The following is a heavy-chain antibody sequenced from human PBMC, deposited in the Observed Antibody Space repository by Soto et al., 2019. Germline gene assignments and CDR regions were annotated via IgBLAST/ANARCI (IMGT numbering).Heavy chain of an antibody. Sequence: GGSLRLSCAASGFTFSSYGMHWVRQAPGKGLVWVARIYSDGTSTSYADSVKGRFTISRDNAKNTLYLQMNSLRAEDTAVYYCARDPLYFYDSTGYYDYWGQGTLVTVSS. CDR2: IYSDGTST. V-gene: IGHV3-74*01. CDR3: ARDPLYFYDSTGYYDY. D-gene: IGHD3-22*01. CDR1: GFTFSSYG. J-gene: IGHJ4*02.